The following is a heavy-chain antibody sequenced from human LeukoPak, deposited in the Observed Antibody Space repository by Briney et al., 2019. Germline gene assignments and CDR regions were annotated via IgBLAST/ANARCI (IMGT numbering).Heavy chain of an antibody. CDR2: ISYTSTHI. CDR1: GLTFSSYP. CDR3: ARSPPRGYSGHDDWPAYNFDY. D-gene: IGHD5-12*01. V-gene: IGHV3-21*01. Sequence: GGYLRLSCAASGLTFSSYPMNWVRQAPGEGLEWVSSISYTSTHINYADSVKGRFTISRDNAKNSLYLQMSSLRAEDTAVYYCARSPPRGYSGHDDWPAYNFDYWGQGTLVTVSS. J-gene: IGHJ4*02.